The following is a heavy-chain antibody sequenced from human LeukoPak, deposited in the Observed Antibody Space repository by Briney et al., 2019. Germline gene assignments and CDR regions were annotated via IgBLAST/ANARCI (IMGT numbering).Heavy chain of an antibody. CDR2: INPYSGGT. J-gene: IGHJ4*02. V-gene: IGHV1-2*02. CDR3: VRDRTKYCSSTSCPLDY. CDR1: GYTFTSYG. D-gene: IGHD2-2*01. Sequence: ASVKVSCKASGYTFTSYGISWVRQAPGQGLEWMGWINPYSGGTNYAQKFQGRVTMTRDTSISTAYMELSGLRSDDTAVYYCVRDRTKYCSSTSCPLDYWGQGTLVTVSS.